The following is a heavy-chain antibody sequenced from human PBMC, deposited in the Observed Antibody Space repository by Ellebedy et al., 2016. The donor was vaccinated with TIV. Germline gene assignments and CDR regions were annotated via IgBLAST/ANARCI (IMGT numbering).Heavy chain of an antibody. CDR2: ISGSGGST. J-gene: IGHJ6*02. CDR3: AKYGDTDYYYYGMDV. V-gene: IGHV3-23*01. CDR1: GFTFSSYG. D-gene: IGHD4-17*01. Sequence: GGSLRLXXAVSGFTFSSYGMSWVRQAPGKGLEWASAISGSGGSTYYADSVKGRFTISRDNSKNTLYLQMNSLRAEDTAVYYCAKYGDTDYYYYGMDVWGQGTTVTVSS.